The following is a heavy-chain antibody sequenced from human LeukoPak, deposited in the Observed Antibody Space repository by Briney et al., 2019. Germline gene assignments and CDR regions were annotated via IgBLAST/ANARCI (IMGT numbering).Heavy chain of an antibody. CDR1: GYSFTSYW. D-gene: IGHD5-18*01. CDR2: IDPSDSEA. V-gene: IGHV5-51*01. Sequence: GESLKISCKASGYSFTSYWIGWVRQMPGKGLEWMGIIDPSDSEARYTPSFQGQVTISVDKSLTTADLQWNSLKASDTAMYYCARQTAMGRSGDYWGQGTLVTVSS. J-gene: IGHJ4*02. CDR3: ARQTAMGRSGDY.